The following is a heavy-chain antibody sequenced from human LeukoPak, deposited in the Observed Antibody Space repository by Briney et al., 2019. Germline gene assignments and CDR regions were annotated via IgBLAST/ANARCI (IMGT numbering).Heavy chain of an antibody. J-gene: IGHJ6*03. CDR1: GFTFSTNV. V-gene: IGHV3-30*01. CDR2: ISSDGSNK. D-gene: IGHD2/OR15-2a*01. Sequence: PGRSLRLSCVASGFTFSTNVIHWVRQAPGKGLEWVAVISSDGSNKYYADSVKGRFTISRDNSKNTLYLQMNSLNTEDTAVYYCAKGQYFMDVWGKGTTVIVSS. CDR3: AKGQYFMDV.